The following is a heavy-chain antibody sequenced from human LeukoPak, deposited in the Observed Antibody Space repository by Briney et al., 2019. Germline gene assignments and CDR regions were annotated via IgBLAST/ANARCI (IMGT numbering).Heavy chain of an antibody. V-gene: IGHV3-23*01. CDR2: ISGSGGST. D-gene: IGHD6-13*01. J-gene: IGHJ4*02. CDR3: AKKSQGSSSWYSY. CDR1: GFTFSSYA. Sequence: QPGGSLRLPCAASGFTFSSYAMSWVRQAPGKGLEWVSAISGSGGSTYYADSVKGRFTISRDNSKNTLYLQMNSLRAEDTAVYYCAKKSQGSSSWYSYWGQGTLVTVSS.